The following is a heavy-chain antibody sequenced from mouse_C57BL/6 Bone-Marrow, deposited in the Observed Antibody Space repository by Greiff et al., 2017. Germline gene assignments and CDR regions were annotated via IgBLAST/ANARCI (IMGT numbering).Heavy chain of an antibody. V-gene: IGHV5-17*01. CDR3: ARRVITTVVATWDFDY. Sequence: EVKLVESGGGLVKPGGSLKLSCAASGFTFSDYGMHWVRQAPEKGLEWVAYISSGSSTIYYADTVKGRFTISRDNAKNTLFLQMTSRRSEDTAMYYCARRVITTVVATWDFDYWGQGTTRTVSS. CDR1: GFTFSDYG. CDR2: ISSGSSTI. J-gene: IGHJ2*01. D-gene: IGHD1-1*01.